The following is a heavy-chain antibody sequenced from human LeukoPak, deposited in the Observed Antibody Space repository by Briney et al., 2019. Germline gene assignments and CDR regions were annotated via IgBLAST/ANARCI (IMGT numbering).Heavy chain of an antibody. D-gene: IGHD3-10*01. CDR3: ARTMVRGVIPNYYMDV. Sequence: SVKVSCKASGGTFSSYTISWVRQAPGQGLEWMGRIIPILGIANYAQKFQGRVTITADKSTSTACMELRSLRSDDTAVYYCARTMVRGVIPNYYMDVWGKGTTVTVSS. CDR2: IIPILGIA. V-gene: IGHV1-69*02. J-gene: IGHJ6*03. CDR1: GGTFSSYT.